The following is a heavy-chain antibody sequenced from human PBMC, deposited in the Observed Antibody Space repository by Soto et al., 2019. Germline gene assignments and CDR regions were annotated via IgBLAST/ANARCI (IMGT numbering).Heavy chain of an antibody. D-gene: IGHD2-21*02. V-gene: IGHV4-59*01. CDR2: MYNTGST. CDR3: ARDLWGYCGADCYPLDV. J-gene: IGHJ6*02. CDR1: GDSISSYC. Sequence: PSETLSLTCSVSGDSISSYCWSWIRQPPGKGLEWIGYMYNTGSTIYNPSLKSRVTISVDTSKNQFSLKLNSVTAADTAVYYCARDLWGYCGADCYPLDVWGQGTTVTVS.